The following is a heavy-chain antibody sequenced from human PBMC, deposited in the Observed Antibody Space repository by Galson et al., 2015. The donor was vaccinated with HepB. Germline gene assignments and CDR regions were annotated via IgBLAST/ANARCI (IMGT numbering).Heavy chain of an antibody. V-gene: IGHV1-2*02. CDR2: ISPNSGDT. CDR3: ARVVYGMDV. J-gene: IGHJ6*02. Sequence: SVKVSCKASGSTFTNYYIHWVRQAPGEGLEWMGWISPNSGDTTYSQKFQGRITMTRDTSINTAYVELSSLRSDDTAVYYCARVVYGMDVWGLGTTATVSS. CDR1: GSTFTNYY.